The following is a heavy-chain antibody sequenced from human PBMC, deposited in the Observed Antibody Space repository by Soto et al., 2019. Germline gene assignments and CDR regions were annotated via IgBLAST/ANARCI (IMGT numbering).Heavy chain of an antibody. Sequence: VGSLRLSCAASGFTFSNYALNWVRQPPGRGLEWVSGISFSGGSTYHADSVKGRFTISRDNSKNTLFLQMNSLRDEDTAIYYCAKVGVRPGHYYYGLDVWGLGTTVTVSS. J-gene: IGHJ6*02. CDR2: ISFSGGST. CDR1: GFTFSNYA. V-gene: IGHV3-23*01. D-gene: IGHD3-10*01. CDR3: AKVGVRPGHYYYGLDV.